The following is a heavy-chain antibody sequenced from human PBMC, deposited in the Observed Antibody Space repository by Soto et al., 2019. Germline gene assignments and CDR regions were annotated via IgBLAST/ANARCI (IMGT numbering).Heavy chain of an antibody. Sequence: GGSLSLSCTASGFIFSSYGMHWVRHAPGKGPVWVAFISSDGSEEYYADSVKGRFTISRDNAKNSLYLQMNSLRAEDTAVYYCAAMTTVTTGGDNWFDPWGQGTLVTVSS. CDR3: AAMTTVTTGGDNWFDP. D-gene: IGHD4-4*01. CDR2: ISSDGSEE. V-gene: IGHV3-30*03. CDR1: GFIFSSYG. J-gene: IGHJ5*02.